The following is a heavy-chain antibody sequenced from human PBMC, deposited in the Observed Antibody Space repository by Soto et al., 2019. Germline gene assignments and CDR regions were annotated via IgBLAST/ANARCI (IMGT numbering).Heavy chain of an antibody. Sequence: SETLSLTCAVYGGSFSGYYWSWIRQPPGKGLEWIGGINHSGSTNYNPSLKSRVTISVDTSKNQFSLKLSSVTAADTAVYYCARGRLRWLQFNYWFDPWGQGTLVTVSS. CDR2: INHSGST. J-gene: IGHJ5*02. CDR1: GGSFSGYY. D-gene: IGHD5-12*01. CDR3: ARGRLRWLQFNYWFDP. V-gene: IGHV4-34*01.